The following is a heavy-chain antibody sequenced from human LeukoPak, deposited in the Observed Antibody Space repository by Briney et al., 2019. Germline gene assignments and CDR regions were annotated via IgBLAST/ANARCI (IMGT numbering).Heavy chain of an antibody. CDR1: GGSISSYY. V-gene: IGHV4-59*08. CDR3: ARLPGDFDY. J-gene: IGHJ4*02. Sequence: SETLSLTCTVSGGSISSYYWSWIRQPPGKGLEWIGYIYYSGSTNYNPSLKSRVTISVDTSKYQFSLKLSSVTAADTAVYYCARLPGDFDYWGQGTLVTVSS. CDR2: IYYSGST. D-gene: IGHD3-10*01.